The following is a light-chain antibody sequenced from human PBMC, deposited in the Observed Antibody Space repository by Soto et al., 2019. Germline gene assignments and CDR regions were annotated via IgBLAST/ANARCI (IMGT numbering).Light chain of an antibody. V-gene: IGKV1-5*01. CDR3: QQYRTYSWA. Sequence: DIQMTQSPSTLSASVGDRVTITCRASQSISTWLAWYQQKPGNAPKLLIYDASSLESGVPSRFSGSGSGTEFTLTISSLQPDDFATYYCQQYRTYSWAFGQGTKVDIK. J-gene: IGKJ1*01. CDR2: DAS. CDR1: QSISTW.